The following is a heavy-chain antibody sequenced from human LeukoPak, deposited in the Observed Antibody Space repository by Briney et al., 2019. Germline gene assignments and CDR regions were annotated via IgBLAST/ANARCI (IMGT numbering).Heavy chain of an antibody. CDR3: ARGGRYAYFLDY. CDR2: IKSGGSST. V-gene: IGHV3-74*01. D-gene: IGHD3-16*01. CDR1: GFIFSDYW. Sequence: PGGSLRLSCAASGFIFSDYWVHWVRQGPGKGLVWVSRIKSGGSSTSYADSVKGRFTISRDNAKNTVYVHMNSLRDEDTAVYYCARGGRYAYFLDYWGQGTLVTVSS. J-gene: IGHJ4*02.